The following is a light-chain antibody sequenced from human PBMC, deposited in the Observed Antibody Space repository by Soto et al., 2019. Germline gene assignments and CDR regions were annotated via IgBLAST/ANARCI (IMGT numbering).Light chain of an antibody. CDR1: SSDVGGYNS. Sequence: QSVLTQPASVSGSPGQSITISCTGTSSDVGGYNSVSWYQQHPGKAPKLMIYNVSNRPSGVSNRFSGSKSGNTASLTISGLQAEDEADYYCSSYTSRSTYVSGTGTKVTVL. V-gene: IGLV2-14*01. CDR2: NVS. J-gene: IGLJ1*01. CDR3: SSYTSRSTYV.